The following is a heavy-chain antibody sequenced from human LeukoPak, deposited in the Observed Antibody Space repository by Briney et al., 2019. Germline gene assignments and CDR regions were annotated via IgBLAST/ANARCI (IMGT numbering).Heavy chain of an antibody. CDR1: GFTFSGYP. D-gene: IGHD6-13*01. CDR2: ISYDGSNK. V-gene: IGHV3-30*04. J-gene: IGHJ4*02. CDR3: ARDLQQLVRYFDY. Sequence: PGGSLRLSCAASGFTFSGYPIHWVRQAPGKGLEWVAVISYDGSNKYYADSVKGRFTISRDNSKNTLYLQMNSLRAEDTAVYYCARDLQQLVRYFDYWGQGTLVTVSS.